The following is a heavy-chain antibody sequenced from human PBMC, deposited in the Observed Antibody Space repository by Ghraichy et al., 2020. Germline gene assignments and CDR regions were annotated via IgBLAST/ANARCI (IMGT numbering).Heavy chain of an antibody. CDR3: AKTRDGYNSPFDW. V-gene: IGHV3-23*01. J-gene: IGHJ4*02. Sequence: GGSLRLSCAASGFTFATYAMSWVRQAPGKGPEWVSSISVTSGSTHYGDSVKGRFTISRDNSKNTLYLQMNSLRAEDTALYYCAKTRDGYNSPFDWWGQGTLVTVSS. CDR2: ISVTSGST. CDR1: GFTFATYA. D-gene: IGHD5-24*01.